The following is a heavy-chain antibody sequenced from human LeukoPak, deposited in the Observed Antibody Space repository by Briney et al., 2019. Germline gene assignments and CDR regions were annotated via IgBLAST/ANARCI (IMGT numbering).Heavy chain of an antibody. CDR1: GDSISSYY. Sequence: SETLSLTCTVSGDSISSYYWSWIRQPPGKGLEWIGSIHHSGRTYYNPSLKSRVTISVDTSENQFSLKLSSVTAADTAVYYCARVGTIAASGGYYFDYWGQGTLVTVSS. CDR2: IHHSGRT. V-gene: IGHV4-59*01. J-gene: IGHJ4*02. D-gene: IGHD6-13*01. CDR3: ARVGTIAASGGYYFDY.